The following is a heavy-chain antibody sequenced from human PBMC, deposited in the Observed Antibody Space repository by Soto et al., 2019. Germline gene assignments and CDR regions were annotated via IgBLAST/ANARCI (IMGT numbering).Heavy chain of an antibody. D-gene: IGHD3-22*01. J-gene: IGHJ4*02. CDR2: IYYSGST. Sequence: PSETLSLTCTVSGGSISSGDYYWSWIRQPPGKGLEWIGYIYYSGSTYYNPSLKSRVTISVDTSKTQFSLKLSSVTAADTAVYYCARLYYYDSSGYYPYYFDYWGQGTLVTVSS. V-gene: IGHV4-30-4*01. CDR3: ARLYYYDSSGYYPYYFDY. CDR1: GGSISSGDYY.